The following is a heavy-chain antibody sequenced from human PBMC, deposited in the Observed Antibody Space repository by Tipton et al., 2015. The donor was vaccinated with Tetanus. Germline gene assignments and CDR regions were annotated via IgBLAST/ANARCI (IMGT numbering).Heavy chain of an antibody. J-gene: IGHJ4*02. CDR2: IIPIFGTA. CDR3: ARGTGPRNSSSWSVRQQWDY. D-gene: IGHD6-13*01. Sequence: QSGPEVKKPGSSVKVSCKASGGTFSSYAISWVRQAPGQGLEWMGGIIPIFGTANYAQKFQGRVTITADESTSTAYMELSSLRSENTDVYCGARGTGPRNSSSWSVRQQWDYWGQGGGFTVSS. CDR1: GGTFSSYA. V-gene: IGHV1-69*01.